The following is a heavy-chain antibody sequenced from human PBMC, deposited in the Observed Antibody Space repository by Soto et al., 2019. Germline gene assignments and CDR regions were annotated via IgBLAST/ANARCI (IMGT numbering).Heavy chain of an antibody. Sequence: SESLSLTCTVSGGSISSYYWSWIRQPPGKGLEWIGYIYYSGSTNYNPSLMSRVTISVDTSKNQFSLKLSSVTAADTAVYYCARVLTNDYGDYVDYHYVDVWGKGTTVTVSS. D-gene: IGHD4-17*01. CDR2: IYYSGST. CDR1: GGSISSYY. J-gene: IGHJ6*03. V-gene: IGHV4-59*08. CDR3: ARVLTNDYGDYVDYHYVDV.